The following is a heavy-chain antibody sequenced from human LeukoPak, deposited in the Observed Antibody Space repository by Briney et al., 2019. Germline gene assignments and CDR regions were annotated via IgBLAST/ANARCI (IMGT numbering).Heavy chain of an antibody. V-gene: IGHV4-59*01. J-gene: IGHJ6*03. D-gene: IGHD5-18*01. Sequence: SQTLSLTCTVSGGSNSSYYWRWLRQPPGKGLEWVGYIYYSGSTNYNPSLKSRVPISVNQSKNQFALKAKHCDAAGPAVYYCAKNSYGYYYYYMDVWGKGTTVTISS. CDR1: GGSNSSYY. CDR3: AKNSYGYYYYYMDV. CDR2: IYYSGST.